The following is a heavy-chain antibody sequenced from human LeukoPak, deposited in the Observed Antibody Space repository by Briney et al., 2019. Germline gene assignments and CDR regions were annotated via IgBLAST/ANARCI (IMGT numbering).Heavy chain of an antibody. J-gene: IGHJ4*02. CDR1: GGSISSYY. D-gene: IGHD3-22*01. CDR2: IYYSGST. V-gene: IGHV4-59*01. CDR3: ARAEFTPYYYDSSGHLDD. Sequence: NPSESLSLTCTVSGGSISSYYWNWIRQPPGKGLEWIGYIYYSGSTNYNPSLKSRVTISVDTSKNQFSLKLSSLTAADTAVYYCARAEFTPYYYDSSGHLDDWGQGTLVTVSS.